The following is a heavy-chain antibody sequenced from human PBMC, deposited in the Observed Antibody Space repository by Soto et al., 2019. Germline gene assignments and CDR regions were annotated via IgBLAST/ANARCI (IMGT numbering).Heavy chain of an antibody. J-gene: IGHJ3*02. Sequence: ASVKVSCKASGYTFTSYAMHWVRQAPGQRLEWMGWINAGNGNTKYSQKFQGRVTITRDTSASTAYMELSSLRSEDTAVYYCARDLAWFGSSWYDAFDIWGQGTMVTVSS. V-gene: IGHV1-3*01. D-gene: IGHD6-13*01. CDR3: ARDLAWFGSSWYDAFDI. CDR2: INAGNGNT. CDR1: GYTFTSYA.